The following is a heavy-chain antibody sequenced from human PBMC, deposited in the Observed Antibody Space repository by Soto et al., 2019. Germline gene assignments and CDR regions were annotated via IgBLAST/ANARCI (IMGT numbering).Heavy chain of an antibody. Sequence: ASVKVSCKASGYTFNSYAMHWVRLAPGQRLEWMGWINAGNGNTKYSQKFQGRVTITRDTSASTAYMELSSLRSEDTAVYYCARGITLPTPLDYWGQGTLVTVSS. CDR1: GYTFNSYA. CDR2: INAGNGNT. V-gene: IGHV1-3*01. J-gene: IGHJ4*02. D-gene: IGHD1-20*01. CDR3: ARGITLPTPLDY.